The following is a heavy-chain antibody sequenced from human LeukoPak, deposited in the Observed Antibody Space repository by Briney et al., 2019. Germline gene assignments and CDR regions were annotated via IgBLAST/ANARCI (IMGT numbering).Heavy chain of an antibody. J-gene: IGHJ4*02. D-gene: IGHD3-9*01. V-gene: IGHV4-39*01. CDR3: ASNNLRYFDYRFY. CDR1: GGSIISSTYY. CDR2: IYYSGST. Sequence: SETLSLTCTVSGGSIISSTYYWGWIRQPPGKGLEWIGSIYYSGSTYYNPSLKSRVTISVDTSKNQFSLKLGSVTAADTAVYYCASNNLRYFDYRFYWGQGTLVTVSS.